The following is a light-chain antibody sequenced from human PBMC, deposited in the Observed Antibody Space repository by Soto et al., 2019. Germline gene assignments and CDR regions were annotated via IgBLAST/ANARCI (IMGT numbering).Light chain of an antibody. V-gene: IGKV1-39*01. J-gene: IGKJ2*01. CDR2: AAS. Sequence: DIPMTQSPSSLSASVGDRVTITCRASQSISSYLNWYQQKPGKAPKLLIYAASSLQSGVPSRFSGSGSGTDFTLTISSLQPEDFATYFCQQSYSTSPYTFGQGTKVEIK. CDR1: QSISSY. CDR3: QQSYSTSPYT.